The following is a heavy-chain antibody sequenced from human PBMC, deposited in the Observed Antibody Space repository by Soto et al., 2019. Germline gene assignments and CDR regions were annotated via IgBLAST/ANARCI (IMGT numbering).Heavy chain of an antibody. CDR3: ARPPTANLDAFEI. D-gene: IGHD2-8*01. Sequence: PSETLSLTCTVSGGSISSSNYYWGWIPQPPGKGLEWIGSIYYSVSTFYNPSLKSRVTISVDTSKNQFSLKLNSVTDADTAVYYCARPPTANLDAFEIWGQGTLVTVSS. J-gene: IGHJ3*02. V-gene: IGHV4-39*01. CDR1: GGSISSSNYY. CDR2: IYYSVST.